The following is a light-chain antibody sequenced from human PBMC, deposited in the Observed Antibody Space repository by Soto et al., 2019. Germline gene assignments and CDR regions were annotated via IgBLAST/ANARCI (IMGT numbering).Light chain of an antibody. CDR1: QSISSY. J-gene: IGKJ5*01. Sequence: GDRVTITCRASQSISSYLNWYQQKPGKAPKLLIYAASSLQSGVPSRFSGSGSGTDFTLTISSLQPEDFATYYCQQSYSTPVTFGHGTRLEIK. CDR2: AAS. V-gene: IGKV1-39*01. CDR3: QQSYSTPVT.